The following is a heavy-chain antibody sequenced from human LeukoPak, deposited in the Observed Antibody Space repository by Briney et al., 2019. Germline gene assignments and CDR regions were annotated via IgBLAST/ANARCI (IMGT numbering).Heavy chain of an antibody. V-gene: IGHV3-23*01. CDR3: ASSSYYYGSGNFDY. CDR2: ISGSGGST. CDR1: GFTFSSYA. J-gene: IGHJ4*02. Sequence: GGSLRLSCAASGFTFSSYAMSWVRQAPGKGLEWVSCISGSGGSTYYADSVKGRFTISRDNAKNSLYLQMNSLRAEDTAVYYCASSSYYYGSGNFDYWGQGTLVTVSS. D-gene: IGHD3-10*01.